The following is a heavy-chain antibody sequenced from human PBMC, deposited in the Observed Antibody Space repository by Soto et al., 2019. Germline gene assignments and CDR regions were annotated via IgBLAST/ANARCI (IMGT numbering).Heavy chain of an antibody. CDR3: AHKGSGLYPLDY. V-gene: IGHV2-5*02. CDR2: IYWDDYK. Sequence: QITLKGSGPALVKPTQTRTLICTFSEFSLGTSGVGVGWIRQPPGKALEWVALIYWDDYKHFSPSLESRLTIIKDTSKNLVVLTMTDMDPVDTATYYCAHKGSGLYPLDYWGQGILVTVSS. D-gene: IGHD3-10*01. J-gene: IGHJ4*02. CDR1: EFSLGTSGVG.